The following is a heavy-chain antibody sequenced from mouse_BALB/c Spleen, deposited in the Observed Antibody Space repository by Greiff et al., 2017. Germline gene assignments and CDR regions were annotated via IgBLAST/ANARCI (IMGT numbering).Heavy chain of an antibody. CDR3: ARNYGSAWFAY. CDR2: IYPYNGGT. Sequence: EVQLQQSGPELVKPGASVKISCKASGYTFTDYNMHWVKQSHGKSLEWIGNIYPYNGGTGYNQKFKSNATLTVDNSSSTAYMELRSLTSEDSAVYYCARNYGSAWFAYWGQGTLVTVSA. CDR1: GYTFTDYN. J-gene: IGHJ3*01. V-gene: IGHV1S29*02. D-gene: IGHD1-1*01.